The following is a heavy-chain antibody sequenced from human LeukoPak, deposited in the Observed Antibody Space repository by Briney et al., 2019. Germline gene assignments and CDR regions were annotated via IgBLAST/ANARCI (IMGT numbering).Heavy chain of an antibody. CDR2: IWYDGSNK. Sequence: GGSLRLSCAASGFTFSSYGMHWVRQAPGKGLEWVAVIWYDGSNKYYADSVKGRFTISRDNSKNTLYLQMNSLRAEDTAVYYCAKARRPGFRGWLQFKSPDLPLVDPWGQGALVTVSS. J-gene: IGHJ5*02. V-gene: IGHV3-33*06. D-gene: IGHD5-24*01. CDR3: AKARRPGFRGWLQFKSPDLPLVDP. CDR1: GFTFSSYG.